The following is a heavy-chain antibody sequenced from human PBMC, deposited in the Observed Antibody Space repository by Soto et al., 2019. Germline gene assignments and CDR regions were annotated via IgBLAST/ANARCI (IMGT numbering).Heavy chain of an antibody. CDR2: ISWNSGSI. Sequence: EVQLVESGGGLVQPGRSLRLSCAASGFTFHNCAMHWVRQAPGKGLEWVSGISWNSGSIAYADSVKGRFTISRDNAKNSLYLQMNCLRVEGTAFYYCTKVQFVVYVAINSIWCFALWGRGTLVTASS. CDR3: TKVQFVVYVAINSIWCFAL. D-gene: IGHD5-12*01. V-gene: IGHV3-9*01. J-gene: IGHJ2*01. CDR1: GFTFHNCA.